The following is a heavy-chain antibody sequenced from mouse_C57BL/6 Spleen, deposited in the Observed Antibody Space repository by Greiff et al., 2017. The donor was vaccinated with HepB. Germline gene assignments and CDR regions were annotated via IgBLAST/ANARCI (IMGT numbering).Heavy chain of an antibody. Sequence: EVQVVESGGDLVKPGGSLKLSCAASGFTFSSYGMSWVRQTPDKRLEWVATISSGGSYTYYPDSVKGRVTISRDNAKNTLYLQVSSLTSEDTAMYYCARHPDLYYYGSGYEDWYFDVWGTGTTVTVSS. D-gene: IGHD1-1*01. CDR3: ARHPDLYYYGSGYEDWYFDV. V-gene: IGHV5-6*01. CDR2: ISSGGSYT. J-gene: IGHJ1*03. CDR1: GFTFSSYG.